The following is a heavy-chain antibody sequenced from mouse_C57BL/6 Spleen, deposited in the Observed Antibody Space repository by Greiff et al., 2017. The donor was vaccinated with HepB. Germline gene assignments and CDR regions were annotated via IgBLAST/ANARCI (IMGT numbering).Heavy chain of an antibody. J-gene: IGHJ2*01. CDR3: ARGDTTEFDY. CDR1: GYAFSSSW. Sequence: QVQLQQSGPELVKPGASVKISCKASGYAFSSSWMNWVKQRPGKGLEWIGRIYPGDGDTNYNGKFKGKATLTADKSSSTAYMQLRSLTSEDSAVYFCARGDTTEFDYWGQGTTLTVSS. V-gene: IGHV1-82*01. D-gene: IGHD1-1*01. CDR2: IYPGDGDT.